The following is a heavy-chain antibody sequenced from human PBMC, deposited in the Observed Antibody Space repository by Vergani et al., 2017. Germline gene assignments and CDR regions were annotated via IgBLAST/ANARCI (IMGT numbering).Heavy chain of an antibody. Sequence: VQLVESGGGLVKPGGSLRLSCAASGFTFSSYAMSWVRQAPGKGLEWFSAISGSGGSTCYADSVKGRFTISRDNSKNTLYLQMNSLRAEDTAVYYCAKDPHSSGWYRGYFDYWGQGTLVTVSS. CDR3: AKDPHSSGWYRGYFDY. V-gene: IGHV3-23*04. D-gene: IGHD6-19*01. CDR1: GFTFSSYA. J-gene: IGHJ4*02. CDR2: ISGSGGST.